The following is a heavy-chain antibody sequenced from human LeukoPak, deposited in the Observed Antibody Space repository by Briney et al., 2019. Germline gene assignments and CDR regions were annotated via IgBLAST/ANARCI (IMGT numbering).Heavy chain of an antibody. CDR3: ARACITMVRGVISDYYYMDV. V-gene: IGHV1-69*05. D-gene: IGHD3-10*01. CDR1: GGTFSSYA. CDR2: IIPIFDTA. J-gene: IGHJ6*03. Sequence: SVKVSCKASGGTFSSYAISWVRQAPGQGLEWMGGIIPIFDTANYAQKFQGRVTITTDESTSTAYMELSSLRSEDTAVYYCARACITMVRGVISDYYYMDVWGKGTTVTVSS.